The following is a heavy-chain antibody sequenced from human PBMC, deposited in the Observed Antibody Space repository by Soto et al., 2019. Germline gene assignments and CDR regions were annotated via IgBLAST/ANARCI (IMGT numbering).Heavy chain of an antibody. Sequence: QVQLVQSGAEVKKPGASVKVSCKASGYTFTSYDINWVRQATRQGLEWMGWMNPNSGNTGYAQKYQGRVTMTRNTSISTAYMELSSLRSEDTAVYYCARKGGSRRANWFDPWGQGTLVTVSS. J-gene: IGHJ5*02. CDR3: ARKGGSRRANWFDP. CDR1: GYTFTSYD. V-gene: IGHV1-8*01. D-gene: IGHD6-13*01. CDR2: MNPNSGNT.